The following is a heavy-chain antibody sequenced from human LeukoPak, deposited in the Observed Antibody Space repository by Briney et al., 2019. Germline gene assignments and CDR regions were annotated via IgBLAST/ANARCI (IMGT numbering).Heavy chain of an antibody. D-gene: IGHD4-23*01. CDR1: GFTFSSYS. CDR2: ISGSSNYI. V-gene: IGHV3-21*01. J-gene: IGHJ4*02. Sequence: GGSLRLSCAASGFTFSSYSMNWVRQAPGKGLEWVSSISGSSNYIYYADSVKGRFTISRDNAKNALYLQMNSLRAEDTAVYFCARDDYGGNSDFFGDYWGQGTLVTVSS. CDR3: ARDDYGGNSDFFGDY.